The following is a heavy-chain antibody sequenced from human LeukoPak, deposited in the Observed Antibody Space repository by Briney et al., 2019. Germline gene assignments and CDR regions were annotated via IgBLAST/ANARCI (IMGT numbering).Heavy chain of an antibody. CDR1: GGSISNYY. Sequence: SETLSLTCSISGGSISNYYGSWIRQSPGKGLEWIGYIFYTGATDYNPSLRGRVNISVDTSKNQFSLKLTSVTAADTAVYYCARSGHDFWSGLKWFDSWRQGTLVTVSS. D-gene: IGHD3-3*01. CDR2: IFYTGAT. V-gene: IGHV4-59*01. CDR3: ARSGHDFWSGLKWFDS. J-gene: IGHJ5*01.